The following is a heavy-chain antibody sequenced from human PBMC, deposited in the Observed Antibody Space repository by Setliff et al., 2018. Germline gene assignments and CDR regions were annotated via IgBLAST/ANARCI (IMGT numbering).Heavy chain of an antibody. V-gene: IGHV4-39*01. D-gene: IGHD3-3*01. CDR1: DDSFYSDYYF. CDR2: ISSSGAT. J-gene: IGHJ6*03. CDR3: ARMSGFLYMDV. Sequence: SETLSLTCSVSDDSFYSDYYFWGWIRQPPGKGLEWIATISSSGATNYNSSLKSRVTLSRDVAKRQFALNLRSVTAADTAVYYCARMSGFLYMDVWGKGTTVTVSS.